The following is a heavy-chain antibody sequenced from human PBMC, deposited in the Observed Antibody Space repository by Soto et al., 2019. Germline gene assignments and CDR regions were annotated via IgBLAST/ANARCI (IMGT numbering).Heavy chain of an antibody. CDR2: ISAGGST. D-gene: IGHD1-26*01. V-gene: IGHV3-23*01. Sequence: PGGSLRLSCTASGFTFSDYAMSWVRQPPGKGLEWVSVISAGGSTYYADSVKGRFTISRDNSKNTLYLQMNSLRVEGTAVYYCAKVRSTFVNKGTFDIWGQGTMVNVS. CDR1: GFTFSDYA. J-gene: IGHJ3*02. CDR3: AKVRSTFVNKGTFDI.